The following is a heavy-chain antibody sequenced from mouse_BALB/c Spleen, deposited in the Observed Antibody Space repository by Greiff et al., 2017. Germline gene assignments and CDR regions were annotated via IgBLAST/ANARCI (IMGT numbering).Heavy chain of an antibody. CDR1: GFTFSSFG. D-gene: IGHD2-1*01. CDR3: ARSGYGNYGFAY. CDR2: ISSGSSTI. J-gene: IGHJ3*01. Sequence: DVKLVESGGGLVQPGGSRKLSCAASGFTFSSFGMHWVRQAPEKGLEWVAYISSGSSTIYYADTVKGRFTISRDNPKNTLFLQMTSLRSEDTAMYYCARSGYGNYGFAYWGQGTLVTVSA. V-gene: IGHV5-17*02.